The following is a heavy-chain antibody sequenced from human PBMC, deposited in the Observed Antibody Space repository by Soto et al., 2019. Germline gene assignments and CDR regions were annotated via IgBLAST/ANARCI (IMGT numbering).Heavy chain of an antibody. D-gene: IGHD6-13*01. V-gene: IGHV3-23*01. Sequence: WGSLRLACAASVFTFSSYAMSWFRQAPGKGLEWVSAISGSGGSTYYADSVKGRFTISRDNSKNTLYLQMNSLRAEDTAVYYCTYSTNRYYHYGMDVWGQGT. J-gene: IGHJ6*02. CDR2: ISGSGGST. CDR1: VFTFSSYA. CDR3: TYSTNRYYHYGMDV.